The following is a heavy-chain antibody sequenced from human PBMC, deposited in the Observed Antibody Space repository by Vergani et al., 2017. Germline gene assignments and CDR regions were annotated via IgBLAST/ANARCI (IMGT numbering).Heavy chain of an antibody. D-gene: IGHD1-26*01. V-gene: IGHV3-11*01. CDR2: TSSTGSSI. J-gene: IGHJ4*02. Sequence: QVQLVESGGGLVKPGGSLRLSCAASGFTFRDHYMSWIRQAPGKGLEWVSYTSSTGSSISYAHSVKGRFTISRDNAKDSVFLQMNSLRAEDTAVYYCARYRGNYDYCDSWGQGTLVTVSP. CDR1: GFTFRDHY. CDR3: ARYRGNYDYCDS.